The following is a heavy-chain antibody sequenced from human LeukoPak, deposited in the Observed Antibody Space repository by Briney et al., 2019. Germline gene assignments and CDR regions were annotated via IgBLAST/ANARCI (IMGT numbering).Heavy chain of an antibody. V-gene: IGHV3-23*01. CDR1: GFTFSSYD. CDR3: ARVGATGAAFDI. CDR2: ISGSGGST. D-gene: IGHD1-26*01. Sequence: GGSLRLSCAASGFTFSSYDMSWVRQAPGKGLEWVSAISGSGGSTYYADSVKGRFTISRDNSKNTLYLQMSSLRAEDTAVYYCARVGATGAAFDIWGQGTMVTVSS. J-gene: IGHJ3*02.